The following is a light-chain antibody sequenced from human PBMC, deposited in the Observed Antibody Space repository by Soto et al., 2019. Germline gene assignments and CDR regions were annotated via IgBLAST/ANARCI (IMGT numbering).Light chain of an antibody. CDR3: QQYSRWPPYT. CDR2: GTS. CDR1: QGIASN. Sequence: EIVMTQSPATLSVSPGERATLSCRASQGIASNLAWYQQKPGQAPRLLIYGTSTRAMGIPARFSGSGSGTEFTLTISSLQSEDFALYYCQQYSRWPPYTFGQGTKVEI. J-gene: IGKJ2*01. V-gene: IGKV3D-15*01.